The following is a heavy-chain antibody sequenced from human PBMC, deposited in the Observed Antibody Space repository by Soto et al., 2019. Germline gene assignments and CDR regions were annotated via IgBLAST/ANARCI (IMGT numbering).Heavy chain of an antibody. J-gene: IGHJ5*02. D-gene: IGHD4-17*01. Sequence: QVQLVQSGAEVKKPGASVKVSCKASGYTFTSYDINWVRQATGQGFEYLGWMNPNSGNTGYVKNFQGSVTMTRATSMSTSYMELSRLRSADTAVYYCARGINYGDYSRWFAPWGPGTLVTVSS. V-gene: IGHV1-8*01. CDR2: MNPNSGNT. CDR3: ARGINYGDYSRWFAP. CDR1: GYTFTSYD.